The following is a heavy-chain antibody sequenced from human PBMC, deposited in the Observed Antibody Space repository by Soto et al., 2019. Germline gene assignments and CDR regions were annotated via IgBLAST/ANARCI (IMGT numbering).Heavy chain of an antibody. D-gene: IGHD2-21*02. CDR1: GYTFTSYG. V-gene: IGHV1-18*01. CDR3: ASDRASAYCGGDCYPTFDY. CDR2: ISAYNGNT. J-gene: IGHJ4*02. Sequence: QVQLVQSGAEVKKPGASVKVSCKASGYTFTSYGISWVRQATGQGLGWMGWISAYNGNTNYAQKLQGRVTMTTDTPTSTAYTELRSLRSADTAEYYCASDRASAYCGGDCYPTFDYWGQGTLVTASS.